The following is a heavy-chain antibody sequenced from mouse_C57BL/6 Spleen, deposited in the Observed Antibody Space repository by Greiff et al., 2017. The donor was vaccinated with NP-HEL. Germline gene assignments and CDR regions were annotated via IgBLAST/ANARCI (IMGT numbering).Heavy chain of an antibody. Sequence: VQLQQPGAELVKPGALVKLSCKASGYTFTSYWMHWVKQRPGQGLEWIGMIHPNSGSTNYNEKFKSKATLTVDKSSSTAYMQLSSLTSEDSAVYYCARSYGLYYAMDYWGQGTSVTVSS. J-gene: IGHJ4*01. CDR2: IHPNSGST. CDR1: GYTFTSYW. CDR3: ARSYGLYYAMDY. D-gene: IGHD1-1*01. V-gene: IGHV1-64*01.